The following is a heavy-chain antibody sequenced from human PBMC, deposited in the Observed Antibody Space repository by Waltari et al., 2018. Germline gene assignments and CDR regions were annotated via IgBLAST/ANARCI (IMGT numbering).Heavy chain of an antibody. V-gene: IGHV1-46*01. CDR3: ARSSVGATYYFDY. CDR2: INPSGGST. D-gene: IGHD1-26*01. J-gene: IGHJ4*02. Sequence: VQLVESGGGLVQPGGSLRLSCAVSGFTFSTYSMTWVRQAPGQGLEWMGIINPSGGSTSYAQKFQGRVTMTRDTSTSTVYMELSSLRSEDTAVYYCARSSVGATYYFDYWGQGTLVTVSS. CDR1: GFTFSTYS.